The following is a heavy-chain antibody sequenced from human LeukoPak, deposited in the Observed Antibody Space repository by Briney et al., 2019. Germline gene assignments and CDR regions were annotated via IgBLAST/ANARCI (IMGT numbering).Heavy chain of an antibody. CDR2: INLNGGST. V-gene: IGHV1-46*01. D-gene: IGHD1-26*01. CDR3: ARAASYGAFDI. Sequence: ASVKVSCKASGYTFTNYYVHWVRQAPGQGLEWMGIINLNGGSTSYAQKFQGRVTMTRDMSTSTVYMELSSLRSEDTAIFYCARAASYGAFDIWGQGTMVTVSS. CDR1: GYTFTNYY. J-gene: IGHJ3*02.